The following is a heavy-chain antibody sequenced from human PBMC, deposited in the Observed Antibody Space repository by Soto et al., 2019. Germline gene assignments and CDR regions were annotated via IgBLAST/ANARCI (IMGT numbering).Heavy chain of an antibody. CDR2: IYYSGST. D-gene: IGHD3-22*01. Sequence: QVQLQESGPGLVKPSQTLSLTCTVSGGSISSGGYYWSWIRQHTGKGLEWIGYIYYSGSTYYNPSLKSRVTISVDTSKNQFSLKLSSVTAADTAVYYCARTGKYYYDSSGYHYWGQGTLVTVSS. V-gene: IGHV4-31*03. CDR1: GGSISSGGYY. CDR3: ARTGKYYYDSSGYHY. J-gene: IGHJ4*02.